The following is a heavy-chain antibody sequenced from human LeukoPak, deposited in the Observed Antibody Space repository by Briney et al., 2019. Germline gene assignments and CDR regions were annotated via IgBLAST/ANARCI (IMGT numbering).Heavy chain of an antibody. D-gene: IGHD6-19*01. CDR2: IKDDGRQK. Sequence: GGSLRLSCAPSGFTFSRYWMIWVRQPPGKGLEWVASIKDDGRQKYYLDSVKGRFSVSRDNAKNSVYLQMDSLRAEDTALYYCARDASGGFDTWGPRTLVTVSS. CDR3: ARDASGGFDT. CDR1: GFTFSRYW. V-gene: IGHV3-7*01. J-gene: IGHJ4*02.